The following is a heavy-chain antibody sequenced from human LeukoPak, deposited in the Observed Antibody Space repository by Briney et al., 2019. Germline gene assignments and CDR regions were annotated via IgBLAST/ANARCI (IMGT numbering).Heavy chain of an antibody. V-gene: IGHV4-59*08. CDR3: ARTYGSGSHQFDP. D-gene: IGHD3-10*01. CDR1: GGSISSYY. J-gene: IGHJ5*02. CDR2: IYYSGST. Sequence: KPSETLSLTCTVSGGSISSYYWSWIRQPPGKGLEWIGYIYYSGSTNYNPSLKSRVTISVDTSKNQFSLKLSSVTAADTAVYYCARTYGSGSHQFDPWGQGTLVTVSS.